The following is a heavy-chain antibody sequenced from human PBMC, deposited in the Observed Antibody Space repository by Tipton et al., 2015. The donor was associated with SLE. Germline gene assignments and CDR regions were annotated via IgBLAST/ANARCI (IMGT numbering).Heavy chain of an antibody. CDR2: IYYTGST. CDR3: VRDVTSSGVSDF. J-gene: IGHJ4*02. CDR1: GGSISSGSYY. D-gene: IGHD6-19*01. V-gene: IGHV4-39*07. Sequence: TLSLTCTVSGGSISSGSYYWSWIRQPAGKGLEWLGTIYYTGSTYYNPSLKSRVTVSLDTSKNQFSLKVNSLTAADTAVYYCVRDVTSSGVSDFWGQGTLVTVFS.